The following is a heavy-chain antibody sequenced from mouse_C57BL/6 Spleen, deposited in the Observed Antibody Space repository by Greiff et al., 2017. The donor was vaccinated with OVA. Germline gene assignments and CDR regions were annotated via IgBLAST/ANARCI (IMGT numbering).Heavy chain of an antibody. Sequence: EVKVVESGGGLVKPGGSLKLSCAASGFTFSDYGMHWVRQAPEKGLEWVAYISSGSSTIYYADTVKGRFTISRDNAKNTLFLQMTSLRSEDTAMYYCAKDYSNYDWFAYWGQGTLVTVSA. CDR3: AKDYSNYDWFAY. D-gene: IGHD2-5*01. V-gene: IGHV5-17*01. J-gene: IGHJ3*01. CDR2: ISSGSSTI. CDR1: GFTFSDYG.